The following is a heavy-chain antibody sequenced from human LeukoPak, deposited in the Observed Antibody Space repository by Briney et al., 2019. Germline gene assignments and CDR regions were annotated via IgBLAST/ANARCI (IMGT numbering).Heavy chain of an antibody. CDR1: GFTFSTYW. CDR2: IKQVGSEK. V-gene: IGHV3-7*01. J-gene: IGHJ4*02. CDR3: ARERQNKDFWSGGDY. D-gene: IGHD3-3*01. Sequence: GGSLRLSCAASGFTFSTYWMSWVRQAPGKGLEWVANIKQVGSEKYYVDSVKGRFTISRDNAKNSLYLQMNTLRPEDTAVYYCARERQNKDFWSGGDYWGQGTLVTVSS.